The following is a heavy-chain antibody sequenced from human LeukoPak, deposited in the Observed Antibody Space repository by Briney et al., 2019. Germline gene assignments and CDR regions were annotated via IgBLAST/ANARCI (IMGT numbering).Heavy chain of an antibody. Sequence: GASVKVSCTASGYTFISYGISWVRQAPGQGLEWMGWISAFNGNTNYAQKLQGRVTMTTDTSTSTAYMELRSLRSDDTAVYYCARDLFRDYTNWFDPWGQGTLVTVSP. CDR1: GYTFISYG. CDR2: ISAFNGNT. D-gene: IGHD4-11*01. J-gene: IGHJ5*02. V-gene: IGHV1-18*01. CDR3: ARDLFRDYTNWFDP.